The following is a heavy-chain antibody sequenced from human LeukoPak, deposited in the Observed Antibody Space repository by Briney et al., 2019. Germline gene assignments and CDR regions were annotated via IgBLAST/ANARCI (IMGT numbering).Heavy chain of an antibody. V-gene: IGHV3-74*01. CDR2: INCEGSST. CDR3: ARDFSGYAIKY. CDR1: GFTFTNYW. D-gene: IGHD5-12*01. Sequence: LSGGSLRLSCAASGFTFTNYWMHWVRQVPGKGLVWVSRINCEGSSTSYADSVNGRFIIFRDNAKNTVYLQMNSLRAEDTAVYYCARDFSGYAIKYWGQGTLVTVSS. J-gene: IGHJ1*01.